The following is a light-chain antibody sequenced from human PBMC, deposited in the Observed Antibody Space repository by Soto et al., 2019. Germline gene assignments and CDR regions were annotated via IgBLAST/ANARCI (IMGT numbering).Light chain of an antibody. V-gene: IGKV1-39*01. J-gene: IGKJ5*01. CDR2: AAS. CDR1: QSISTY. CDR3: QQTYSKPIT. Sequence: DIQMTPSPSSLSASVGDRVTITCRASQSISTYLNWYQQKVGKAPKLLIYAASNLQRGVTSKFSGSGSGTDFTLTISSLQPEDFATYFCQQTYSKPITFGQGTRLEIK.